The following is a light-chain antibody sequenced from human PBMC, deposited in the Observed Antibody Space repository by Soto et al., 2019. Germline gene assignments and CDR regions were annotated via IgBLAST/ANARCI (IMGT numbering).Light chain of an antibody. CDR2: GSS. V-gene: IGKV3-20*01. CDR3: QQYGSAPPYT. J-gene: IGKJ2*01. Sequence: DIVLTQSPDTLSLSPGESATLSCRASQSVSGNYLAWYQQKPGQSPRLLIYGSSDRATGIPDRFSGSGSGTDFTLTISRVEPEDFAVYYCQQYGSAPPYTLGQGTKLEIK. CDR1: QSVSGNY.